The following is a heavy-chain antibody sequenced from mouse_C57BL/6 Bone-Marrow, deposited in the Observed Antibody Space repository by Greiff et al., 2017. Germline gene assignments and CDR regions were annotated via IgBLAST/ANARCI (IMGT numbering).Heavy chain of an antibody. CDR1: GYTFTSYG. CDR3: AREGDYYGSSSGFDY. D-gene: IGHD1-1*01. CDR2: IYPRSGNT. J-gene: IGHJ2*01. Sequence: SGAELARPGASVKLSCKASGYTFTSYGISWVKQRTGQGLEWIGEIYPRSGNTYYNEKFKGKATLTADKSSSTAYMELRSLTSEDSAVYFCAREGDYYGSSSGFDYWGQGTTLTVSS. V-gene: IGHV1-81*01.